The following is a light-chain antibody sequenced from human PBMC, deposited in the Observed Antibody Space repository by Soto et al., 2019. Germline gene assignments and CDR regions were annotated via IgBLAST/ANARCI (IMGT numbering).Light chain of an antibody. CDR2: DAS. CDR1: QSVSRY. V-gene: IGKV3-11*01. Sequence: EIVLTQSPATLSLSPGERATLSCRASQSVSRYLAWYQQKPGQAPRLLIYDASNRATGIPARFSGSGSGTDFSLTISSLEPEDFAVYYCQLRSKWLHISFGQGTRLEIK. CDR3: QLRSKWLHIS. J-gene: IGKJ5*01.